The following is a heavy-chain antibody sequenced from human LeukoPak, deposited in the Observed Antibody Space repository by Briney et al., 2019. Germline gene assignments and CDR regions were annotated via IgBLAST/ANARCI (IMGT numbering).Heavy chain of an antibody. CDR2: INHSGST. J-gene: IGHJ4*02. V-gene: IGHV4-34*01. CDR1: GGSFSGYY. Sequence: SETLSLTCAVYGGSFSGYYWSWIRQPPGKGLEWIGEINHSGSTNYNPSLKSRVTMSVDTSKNQFSLKLSSVTAADTAVYYCAREYYYGSGSYYSAFDYWGQGTLVTVSS. CDR3: AREYYYGSGSYYSAFDY. D-gene: IGHD3-10*01.